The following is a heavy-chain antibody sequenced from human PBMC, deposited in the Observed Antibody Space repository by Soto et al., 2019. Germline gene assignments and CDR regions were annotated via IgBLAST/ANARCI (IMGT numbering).Heavy chain of an antibody. Sequence: PGGSLRLSCAASGFTFSSYAMHWVRQAPGKGLEWVAVISYDGSNKYYADSVKGRFTISRDNSKNTLYLQMNSLRAEDTAVYYCARAEGIHIGYSYDIPHPYYYYGMDVWGQGTTVTVSS. CDR2: ISYDGSNK. CDR3: ARAEGIHIGYSYDIPHPYYYYGMDV. J-gene: IGHJ6*02. V-gene: IGHV3-30-3*01. D-gene: IGHD5-18*01. CDR1: GFTFSSYA.